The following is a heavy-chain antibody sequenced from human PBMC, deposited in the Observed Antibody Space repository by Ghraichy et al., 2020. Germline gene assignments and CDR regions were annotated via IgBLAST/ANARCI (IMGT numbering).Heavy chain of an antibody. CDR3: ARVYGDYVDY. J-gene: IGHJ4*02. D-gene: IGHD4-17*01. CDR2: IYYSGST. CDR1: GYSISSGNY. Sequence: SETLSLTCTVSGYSISSGNYWGWIRQPPGKGLEWIGYIYYSGSTNYNSSLKSRVTITVDTSKNQFSLKLSSVTAADTAVYYCARVYGDYVDYWGQGTLVTVSS. V-gene: IGHV4-38-2*02.